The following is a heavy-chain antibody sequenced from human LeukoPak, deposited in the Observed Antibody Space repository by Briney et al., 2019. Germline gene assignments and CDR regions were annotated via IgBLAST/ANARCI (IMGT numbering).Heavy chain of an antibody. CDR1: GFTFSTYS. CDR3: ARDPPYSDSSGYYYDY. CDR2: ISGSSIYI. J-gene: IGHJ4*02. V-gene: IGHV3-21*01. Sequence: GGSLRLSCAASGFTFSTYSMNWVRQAPGKGLEWVSSISGSSIYIYYADSVKGRFTISRDNAKNSLYLQMNSLRAEDTAVYYCARDPPYSDSSGYYYDYWGLGTLVTVSS. D-gene: IGHD3-22*01.